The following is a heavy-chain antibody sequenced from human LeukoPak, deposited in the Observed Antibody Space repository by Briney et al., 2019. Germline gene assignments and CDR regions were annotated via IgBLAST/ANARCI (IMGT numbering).Heavy chain of an antibody. CDR3: ARGWDIVVVPAAMDWFDP. V-gene: IGHV4-34*01. CDR1: GGSFSTYY. D-gene: IGHD2-2*01. CDR2: INHSGST. Sequence: SETLSLTCAVYGGSFSTYYWSWIRQPPGKGLEWSGEINHSGSTNYNPSLKSRVTISVDTSKNQFSLKLSSVTAADTALYYCARGWDIVVVPAAMDWFDPWGQGTLVTVSS. J-gene: IGHJ5*02.